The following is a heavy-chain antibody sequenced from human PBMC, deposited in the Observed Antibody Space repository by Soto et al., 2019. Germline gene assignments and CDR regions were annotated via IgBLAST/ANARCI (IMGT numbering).Heavy chain of an antibody. CDR2: TSPSSGGT. CDR3: ARDFCSSSGWFDS. J-gene: IGHJ5*01. CDR1: GYTFTTYD. V-gene: IGHV1-8*01. D-gene: IGHD6-6*01. Sequence: QVQLVQSGAEVKKPGASVKVSCKASGYTFTTYDLNWVRQVTGQGLEWLGWTSPSSGGTGFAQKFQGRITMTRNTSISTAYMELSDLRSEDTHVYYCARDFCSSSGWFDSWGQGTLVTVSS.